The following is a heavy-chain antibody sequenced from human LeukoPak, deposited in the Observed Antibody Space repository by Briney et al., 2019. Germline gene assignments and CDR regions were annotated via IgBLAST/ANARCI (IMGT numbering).Heavy chain of an antibody. Sequence: SVKVSCKASGYTFTSYGISWVRQAPGQGLEWMGWISAYNGNTNYAQKLQGRVTMTTDTSTSTAYMELRSLRSDDTAVYYCARSYYGSGSYYKTADYWGQGTLVTVSS. V-gene: IGHV1-18*01. CDR3: ARSYYGSGSYYKTADY. CDR1: GYTFTSYG. D-gene: IGHD3-10*01. CDR2: ISAYNGNT. J-gene: IGHJ4*02.